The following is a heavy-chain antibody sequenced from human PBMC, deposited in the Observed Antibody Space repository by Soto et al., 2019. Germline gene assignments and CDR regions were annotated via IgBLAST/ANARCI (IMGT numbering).Heavy chain of an antibody. D-gene: IGHD6-25*01. CDR3: ATMASGYYFDY. CDR1: GIIFRDYW. Sequence: EVQLVESGGDSVQPGGSLRLSCATSGIIFRDYWMHWVRQAPGKGLVWVSRINSDGSDTTCADSVKGRFTISRDNTRNTLYLHMTSLRAEDTALYYCATMASGYYFDYWGQGTLVTASS. CDR2: INSDGSDT. V-gene: IGHV3-74*03. J-gene: IGHJ4*02.